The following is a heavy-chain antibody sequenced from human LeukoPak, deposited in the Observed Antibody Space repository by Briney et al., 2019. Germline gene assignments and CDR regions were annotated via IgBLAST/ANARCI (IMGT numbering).Heavy chain of an antibody. CDR1: GGSISNYY. CDR2: IYYSGST. Sequence: SETLSLTCTVSGGSISNYYWSWIRQPPGKGLGWIGYIYYSGSTNYNPSLKSRVTISVDTSKNQFSLKLSSVTAADTAVYYCARVSPDWNFDYWGQGTLVTVSS. CDR3: ARVSPDWNFDY. D-gene: IGHD1-1*01. V-gene: IGHV4-59*01. J-gene: IGHJ4*02.